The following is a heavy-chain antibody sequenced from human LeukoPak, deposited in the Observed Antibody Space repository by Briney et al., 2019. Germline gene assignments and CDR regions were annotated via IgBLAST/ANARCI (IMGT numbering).Heavy chain of an antibody. CDR2: INHSGST. D-gene: IGHD1-26*01. Sequence: PSETLSLTCAVYGGSFSGYYWSWIRQPPGKGLEWIGEINHSGSTNYNPSLKSRVTISVDTSENQFSLKLSSVTAADTAVYYCARRRSGSYFDYWGQGTLVTVSS. CDR1: GGSFSGYY. V-gene: IGHV4-34*01. J-gene: IGHJ4*02. CDR3: ARRRSGSYFDY.